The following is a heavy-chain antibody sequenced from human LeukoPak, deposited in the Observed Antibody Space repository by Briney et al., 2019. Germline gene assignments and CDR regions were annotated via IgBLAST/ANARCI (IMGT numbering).Heavy chain of an antibody. D-gene: IGHD6-6*01. CDR2: INPNGSGT. CDR1: GYTFTGYY. CDR3: ARVYSSSSIWFDP. V-gene: IGHV1-2*06. Sequence: ASVKVSCKASGYTFTGYYMHWVRQAPGQGLEWMGRINPNGSGTNYAQKFQGRVTMTRDTSISTAYMELSRLRSDDTAVYYCARVYSSSSIWFDPWGQGTLVTVSS. J-gene: IGHJ5*02.